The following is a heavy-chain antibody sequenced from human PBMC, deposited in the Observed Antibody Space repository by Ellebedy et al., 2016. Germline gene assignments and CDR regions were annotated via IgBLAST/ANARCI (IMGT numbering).Heavy chain of an antibody. CDR2: IHHDGRT. J-gene: IGHJ4*02. CDR3: ATSLAYLAEGLY. D-gene: IGHD3-3*02. Sequence: SETLSLTCTVSGDSITNNYYYWGWVRQPPGKGLKWIGSIHHDGRTYYNPSLKSRVTFSVDASKNQYSLRLRSVTAADTAVYYCATSLAYLAEGLYWGQGILVTVSS. CDR1: GDSITNNYYY. V-gene: IGHV4-39*01.